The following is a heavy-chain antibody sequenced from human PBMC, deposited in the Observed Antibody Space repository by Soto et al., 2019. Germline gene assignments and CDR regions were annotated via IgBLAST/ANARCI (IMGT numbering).Heavy chain of an antibody. D-gene: IGHD3-10*01. CDR2: IYSGGST. V-gene: IGHV3-66*01. CDR3: ARVPLLGFGELLYNYFDY. Sequence: GGSLRLSCAASGFTVSSNYMSWVRQAPGKGLEWVSVIYSGGSTYYADSVKGRFTISRDNSKNTLYLQMNSLRAEDTAVYYCARVPLLGFGELLYNYFDYWGQGTLVTVSS. J-gene: IGHJ4*02. CDR1: GFTVSSNY.